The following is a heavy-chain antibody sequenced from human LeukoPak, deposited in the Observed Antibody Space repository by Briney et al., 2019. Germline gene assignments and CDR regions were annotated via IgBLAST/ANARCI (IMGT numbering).Heavy chain of an antibody. D-gene: IGHD3-22*01. CDR3: ARGLVHDTSGYYSDY. CDR2: INSDGSST. V-gene: IGHV3-74*01. J-gene: IGHJ4*02. CDR1: GFTFSAFW. Sequence: GTSLRLPCAASGFTFSAFWMHWVRQAPGKGLVWVSRINSDGSSTTYADSVKGRFTISRDNAKNTLYLQMNSLRAEDTAVYYCARGLVHDTSGYYSDYWGQGTLLTVSS.